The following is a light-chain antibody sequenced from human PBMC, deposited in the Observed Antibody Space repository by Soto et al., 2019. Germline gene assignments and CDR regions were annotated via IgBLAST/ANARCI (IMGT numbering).Light chain of an antibody. CDR1: KLGDKY. J-gene: IGLJ2*01. Sequence: SYELTQPPSVSVSPGQTASITCSGDKLGDKYVCWYQQKPGQSPVLVIYQGTKRPSGIPERFSGSNSGNTATLTISGSQAMDEADYYCQAWDSSTASVVFGGGTKLTVL. CDR3: QAWDSSTASVV. V-gene: IGLV3-1*01. CDR2: QGT.